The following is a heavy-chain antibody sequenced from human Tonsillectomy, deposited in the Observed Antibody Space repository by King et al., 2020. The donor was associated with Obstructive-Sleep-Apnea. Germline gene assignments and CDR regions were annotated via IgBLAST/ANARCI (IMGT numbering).Heavy chain of an antibody. D-gene: IGHD6-19*01. Sequence: LQLQESGPGLVKPSETLSLTCTVSVVSISGSDYYWGWIRQPPGKGLGGIGAVHYTGSTYFNPSLKSRRTISVDTSKNQFSLRLSSVTAADTAVYYCARKQWLAPFDYWGQGTLVTVSS. CDR2: VHYTGST. V-gene: IGHV4-39*07. CDR3: ARKQWLAPFDY. CDR1: VVSISGSDYY. J-gene: IGHJ4*02.